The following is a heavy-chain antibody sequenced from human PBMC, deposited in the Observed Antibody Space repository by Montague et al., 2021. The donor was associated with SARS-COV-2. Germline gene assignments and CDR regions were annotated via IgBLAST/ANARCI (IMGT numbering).Heavy chain of an antibody. CDR2: TNDSGRT. D-gene: IGHD2-15*01. CDR3: ARGYCSGSGCYYYYGMDV. V-gene: IGHV4-34*01. J-gene: IGHJ6*02. CDR1: GGSFSGYY. Sequence: SETLSLTCAVYGGSFSGYYWSWIRQPPGRGLEWIGETNDSGRTNYNPSLKGRVTISVDTSMNQFSLRLSPVTAAETAVYYCARGYCSGSGCYYYYGMDVWGQGTTVTVSS.